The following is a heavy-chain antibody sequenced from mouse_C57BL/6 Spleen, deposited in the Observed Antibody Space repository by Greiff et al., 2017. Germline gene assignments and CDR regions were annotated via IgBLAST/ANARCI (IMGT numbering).Heavy chain of an antibody. J-gene: IGHJ1*03. CDR3: ATGRRLWYFDV. CDR1: GYSITSGYY. CDR2: ISYDGSN. V-gene: IGHV3-6*01. Sequence: VQLKESGPGLVKPSQSLSLTCSVTGYSITSGYYWNWIRQFPGNKLEWMGYISYDGSNNYNPSLKNRISITRDTSKNQFFLKLNSVTTEDTATYYCATGRRLWYFDVWGTGTTVTVSS.